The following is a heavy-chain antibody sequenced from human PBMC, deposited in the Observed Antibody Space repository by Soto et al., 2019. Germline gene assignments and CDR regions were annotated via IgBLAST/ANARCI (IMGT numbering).Heavy chain of an antibody. CDR1: GFTFSSYA. D-gene: IGHD6-13*01. CDR2: ISGSGGST. J-gene: IGHJ4*02. V-gene: IGHV3-23*01. CDR3: AKRDSSSWSTYYFDY. Sequence: LRLSCAASGFTFSSYAMSWVRQAPGKGLEWVSAISGSGGSTYYADSVKGRFTISRDNSKNTLYLQMNSLRAEDTAVYYCAKRDSSSWSTYYFDYWGQGTLVTVSS.